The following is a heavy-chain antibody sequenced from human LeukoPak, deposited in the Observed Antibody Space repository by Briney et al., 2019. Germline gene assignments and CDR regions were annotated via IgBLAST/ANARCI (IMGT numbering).Heavy chain of an antibody. D-gene: IGHD6-13*01. V-gene: IGHV4-59*01. CDR2: IYHSGST. CDR1: GGSISSYY. Sequence: PSETLSLTCTVSGGSISSYYWSWIRQPPGKGLEWIGYIYHSGSTNYNPSLKSRVTISVDTSKNQFSLKLSSVTAADTAVYYCAGRLAAALAPTLAYWGQGTLVTVSS. J-gene: IGHJ4*02. CDR3: AGRLAAALAPTLAY.